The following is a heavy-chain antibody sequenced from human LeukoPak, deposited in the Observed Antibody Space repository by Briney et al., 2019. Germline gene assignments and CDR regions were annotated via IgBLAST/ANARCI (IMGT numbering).Heavy chain of an antibody. V-gene: IGHV3-9*01. J-gene: IGHJ4*02. Sequence: PGGSLRLSCAASGFTFDDYAMHWVRHAPGKGLEWVSGISWNSGSIGYADSVKGRFTISRDNAKNSLYLQMNSLRAEDTALYYCAKALAARPSYFPDYWGQGTLVTVSS. CDR1: GFTFDDYA. CDR2: ISWNSGSI. D-gene: IGHD6-6*01. CDR3: AKALAARPSYFPDY.